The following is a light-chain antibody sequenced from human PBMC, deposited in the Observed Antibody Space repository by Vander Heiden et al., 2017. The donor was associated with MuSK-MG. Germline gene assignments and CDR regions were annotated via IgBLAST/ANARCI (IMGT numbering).Light chain of an antibody. CDR2: YDS. J-gene: IGLJ2*01. CDR1: NIGSKS. Sequence: SYVLTQPPSVSVAPGKTARITCGGNNIGSKSVHWYQQKPGQAPVLVIYYDSDRPSGIPERFSGSNSGNTATLTISRVEAGDEADYYCQVVDSSSDHVVFGGGTKLTVL. CDR3: QVVDSSSDHVV. V-gene: IGLV3-21*04.